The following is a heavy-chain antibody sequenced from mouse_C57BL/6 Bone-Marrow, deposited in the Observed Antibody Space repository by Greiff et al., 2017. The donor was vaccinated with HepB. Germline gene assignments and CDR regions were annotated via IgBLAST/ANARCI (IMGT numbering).Heavy chain of an antibody. CDR1: GYTFTSYW. J-gene: IGHJ4*01. CDR2: IYPGSGST. D-gene: IGHD3-2*02. CDR3: ARLGSSYYAMDY. Sequence: QVQLQQPGAELVKPGASVKMSCKASGYTFTSYWITWVKLRPGQGLEWIGDIYPGSGSTNYNEKFKSKATLTVDTSTSTAYMQLNILTSEDSAVYYCARLGSSYYAMDYWGQGTSVTVSS. V-gene: IGHV1-55*01.